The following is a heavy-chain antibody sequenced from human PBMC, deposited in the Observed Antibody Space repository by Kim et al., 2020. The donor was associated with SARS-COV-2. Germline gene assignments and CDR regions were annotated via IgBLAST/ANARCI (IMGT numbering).Heavy chain of an antibody. CDR3: ARLHQALDY. D-gene: IGHD2-2*01. J-gene: IGHJ4*02. Sequence: SETLSLTCTVSGGSVTSGSYYWTWIRPSPSKGLEWIGYIHYSASINYTPSLKSRVTMYVDTSTNQFYLKLTSVTPADTAVYSCARLHQALDYCGQGALVT. V-gene: IGHV4-61*01. CDR2: IHYSASI. CDR1: GGSVTSGSYY.